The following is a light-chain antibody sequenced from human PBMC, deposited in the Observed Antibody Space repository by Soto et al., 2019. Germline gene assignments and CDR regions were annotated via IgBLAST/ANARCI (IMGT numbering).Light chain of an antibody. Sequence: EIVFAHSPGTLSFSPVERATLSCRASQSVSSNLAWYQKKPGQAPRLLIYGASSRATGIPDRFSGSGSGTDFTLTISRLEAEDFAVYYCQQYGSSGTFGQGTKVDIK. CDR2: GAS. J-gene: IGKJ1*01. CDR1: QSVSSN. V-gene: IGKV3-20*01. CDR3: QQYGSSGT.